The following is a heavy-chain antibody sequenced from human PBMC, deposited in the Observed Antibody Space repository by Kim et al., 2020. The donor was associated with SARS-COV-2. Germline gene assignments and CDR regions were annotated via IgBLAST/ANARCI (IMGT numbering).Heavy chain of an antibody. V-gene: IGHV1-3*01. D-gene: IGHD3-22*01. CDR3: ARGHDSSGYIPGSH. Sequence: ASVKVSCKASGYTFTSYAMHWVRQAPGQRLEWMGWINAGNGNTKYSQKFQGRVTITRDTSASTAYMELSSLRSEDTAVYYCARGHDSSGYIPGSHWGQGTLVTVSS. J-gene: IGHJ4*02. CDR1: GYTFTSYA. CDR2: INAGNGNT.